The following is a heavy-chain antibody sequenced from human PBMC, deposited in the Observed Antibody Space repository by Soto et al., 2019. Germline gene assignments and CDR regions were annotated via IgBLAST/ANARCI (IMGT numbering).Heavy chain of an antibody. J-gene: IGHJ4*02. CDR2: IFSNDEK. CDR1: GFSLSNARMG. Sequence: QVTLKESGPVLVKPTETLTLTCTVSGFSLSNARMGVSWIRQPPGKALEWLAHIFSNDEKSYSTSLKRRLTISKDTSKSQVVLTMTNMDPVDTATYYCARILTIPYYFDYWGQGTLVTVSS. CDR3: ARILTIPYYFDY. D-gene: IGHD1-1*01. V-gene: IGHV2-26*01.